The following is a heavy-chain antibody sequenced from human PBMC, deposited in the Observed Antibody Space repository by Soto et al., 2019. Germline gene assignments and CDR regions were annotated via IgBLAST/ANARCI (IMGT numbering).Heavy chain of an antibody. Sequence: QVQLQQWGAGLLKPSETLSLTCAVYGGSFSPYFWSWILQPPGKGLEWIGEINHSGSTNYNPSLPRRATLSVDTSKNQVSLKLTSVTAAYTAVYYCARLASGWQYYSFDSWGRGTPVTVSS. J-gene: IGHJ2*01. CDR1: GGSFSPYF. CDR2: INHSGST. D-gene: IGHD6-19*01. CDR3: ARLASGWQYYSFDS. V-gene: IGHV4-34*01.